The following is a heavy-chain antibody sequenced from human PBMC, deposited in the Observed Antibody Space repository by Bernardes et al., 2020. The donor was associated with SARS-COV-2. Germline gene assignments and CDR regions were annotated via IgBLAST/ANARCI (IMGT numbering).Heavy chain of an antibody. Sequence: GGSLRLSCVASGLTFSSYRMNWVRQAPGKGLEWVSSISSSSSYIYYADSVKGRFTISRDNAKNSLYLQMNSLRAEDTAVYYCARDVIAAAESFGYYCYYGMDVWGQGTTVTVSS. D-gene: IGHD6-13*01. CDR3: ARDVIAAAESFGYYCYYGMDV. V-gene: IGHV3-21*01. CDR1: GLTFSSYR. CDR2: ISSSSSYI. J-gene: IGHJ6*02.